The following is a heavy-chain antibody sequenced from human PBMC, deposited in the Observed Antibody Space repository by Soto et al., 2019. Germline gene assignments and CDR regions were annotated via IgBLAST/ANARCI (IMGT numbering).Heavy chain of an antibody. V-gene: IGHV3-21*01. CDR2: ISSSSSYI. Sequence: GGSLRLSCAASGFTFSSYSMNWVRQAPGKGLEWVSSISSSSSYIYYADSVKGRFTISRDNAKNSLYLQMNSLRAEDTAVYYCAREALGGVIGTPYYYYYMDVWGKGTTVTVSS. CDR3: AREALGGVIGTPYYYYYMDV. CDR1: GFTFSSYS. J-gene: IGHJ6*03. D-gene: IGHD3-16*01.